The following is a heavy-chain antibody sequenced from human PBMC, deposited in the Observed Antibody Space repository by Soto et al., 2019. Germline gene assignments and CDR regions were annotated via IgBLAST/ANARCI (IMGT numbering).Heavy chain of an antibody. D-gene: IGHD3-3*01. Sequence: AAVQVSYLASRCTFPHYGFIRVRQAAGHGLEWMGWISDYNGNTKYAQSLQGRVTMTTDTSTSTAYRELRSLRPDDTAVYCCARVLGGLYDFHGWRIGRFDPWGKGTLGNVSS. CDR3: ARVLGGLYDFHGWRIGRFDP. J-gene: IGHJ5*02. V-gene: IGHV1-18*04. CDR1: RCTFPHYG. CDR2: ISDYNGNT.